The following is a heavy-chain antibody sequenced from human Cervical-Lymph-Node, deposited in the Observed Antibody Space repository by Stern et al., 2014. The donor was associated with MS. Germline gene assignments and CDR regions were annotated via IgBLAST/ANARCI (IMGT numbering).Heavy chain of an antibody. V-gene: IGHV4-4*02. CDR3: ASLSGSYFGFDY. CDR1: GGSISSSNW. D-gene: IGHD1-26*01. J-gene: IGHJ4*02. CDR2: IYHSGST. Sequence: QLQLQESGPGLVKPSGTLSLTCAVSGGSISSSNWWSWVRQPPGKGREWIGEIYHSGSTNYNPSLKSRVTISVEKSKNQFSRKRSSGTAADTAVYYCASLSGSYFGFDYWGQGTLVTVSS.